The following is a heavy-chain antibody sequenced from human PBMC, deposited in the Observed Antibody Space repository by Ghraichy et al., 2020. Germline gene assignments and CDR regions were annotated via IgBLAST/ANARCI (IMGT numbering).Heavy chain of an antibody. CDR1: GGSFSGYY. CDR3: ARTCWSSTSCKGEGY. D-gene: IGHD2-2*01. CDR2: INRSGST. Sequence: SETLSLTCAVYGGSFSGYYWSWIRQPPEKGLEWVGEINRSGSTNYNQSLKGRVTISVDTSKNPFSLKLSSVTAADTAVYYCARTCWSSTSCKGEGYGGKGTLVTVPS. V-gene: IGHV4-34*01. J-gene: IGHJ4*02.